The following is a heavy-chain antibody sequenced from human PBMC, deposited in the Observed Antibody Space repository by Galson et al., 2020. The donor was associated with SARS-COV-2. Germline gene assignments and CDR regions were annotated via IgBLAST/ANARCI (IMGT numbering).Heavy chain of an antibody. CDR3: ARLKWYYYDISGYYDAFDI. D-gene: IGHD3-22*01. Sequence: SETLSLTCTVSGGSISSSSYYWGWIRQPPGKGLEWIGSIYYSGSTYYNPSLKSRVTISVDTSKNQFSLKLSSVTAADTAVYYCARLKWYYYDISGYYDAFDIWGQGNIVTVSS. V-gene: IGHV4-39*01. CDR1: GGSISSSSYY. CDR2: IYYSGST. J-gene: IGHJ3*02.